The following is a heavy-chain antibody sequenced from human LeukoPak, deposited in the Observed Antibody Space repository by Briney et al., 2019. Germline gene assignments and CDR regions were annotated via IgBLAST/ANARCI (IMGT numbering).Heavy chain of an antibody. CDR2: MNPASGNT. J-gene: IGHJ3*02. V-gene: IGHV1-8*01. CDR1: GYTFTSYD. CDR3: ARVPREIASI. Sequence: ASVKVSCKASGYTFTSYDINWVRQATGQGLEWMGYMNPASGNTGYAQKFQGKVTMTTDTSISTAYMELSSLRSEDTAVYYCARVPREIASIWGQGTMVTVSS. D-gene: IGHD3-16*02.